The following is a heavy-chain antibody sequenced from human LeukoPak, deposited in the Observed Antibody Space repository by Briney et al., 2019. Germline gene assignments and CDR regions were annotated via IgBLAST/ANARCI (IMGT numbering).Heavy chain of an antibody. CDR2: VNPSNGGT. Sequence: ASVKVSCKASGYTFSGYYIHWLRQAPGQGLDWMGWVNPSNGGTNYAQKFQGRVTMTSDTSINTAYMELTGLRSNDTAMYYCARDFISMIVGDAFDMWAQGTMVTVSS. D-gene: IGHD3-22*01. J-gene: IGHJ3*02. CDR1: GYTFSGYY. CDR3: ARDFISMIVGDAFDM. V-gene: IGHV1-2*02.